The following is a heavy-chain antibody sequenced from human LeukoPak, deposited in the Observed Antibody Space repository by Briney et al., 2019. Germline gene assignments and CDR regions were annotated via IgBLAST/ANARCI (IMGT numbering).Heavy chain of an antibody. CDR1: GFAFSSYS. D-gene: IGHD3-10*01. Sequence: GGSLRLSCAASGFAFSSYSMNWVRQAPGKGLEWVSSISSSSSYIYYADSVKGRFTISRDNAKNSLYLQMNSLRAEDTAVYYCASVMVRGVVDYWGKGTLVTVSS. J-gene: IGHJ4*02. V-gene: IGHV3-21*01. CDR3: ASVMVRGVVDY. CDR2: ISSSSSYI.